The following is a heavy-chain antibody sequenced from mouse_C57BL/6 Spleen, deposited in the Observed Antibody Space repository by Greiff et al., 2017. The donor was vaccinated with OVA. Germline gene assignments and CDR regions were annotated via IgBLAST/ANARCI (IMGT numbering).Heavy chain of an antibody. J-gene: IGHJ4*01. CDR3: SRSGSSSYYAMDY. CDR2: INPSSGYT. V-gene: IGHV1-7*01. D-gene: IGHD1-1*01. Sequence: VKLMESGAELAKPGASVKLSCKASGYTFTSYWMHWVKQRPGQGLEWIGYINPSSGYTKYNQKFKGKATLTADKSSSTAYMQLSSLTSEDSAVYFCSRSGSSSYYAMDYWGQGTSVTVSS. CDR1: GYTFTSYW.